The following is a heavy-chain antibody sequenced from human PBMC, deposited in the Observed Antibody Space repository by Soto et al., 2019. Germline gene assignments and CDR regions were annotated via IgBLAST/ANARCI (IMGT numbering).Heavy chain of an antibody. CDR1: GFTFSSYG. CDR2: ISYDGSNK. V-gene: IGHV3-30*18. D-gene: IGHD6-13*01. J-gene: IGHJ4*02. CDR3: AKDLRRVAAAGTNC. Sequence: QVQLVESGGGVVQPGRSLRLSCAASGFTFSSYGMHWVRQAPGKGLEWVAVISYDGSNKYYADSVKGRFTISRDNSKNTLYLQMNSLRAEDTAVYYCAKDLRRVAAAGTNCWGQGTLVTVSS.